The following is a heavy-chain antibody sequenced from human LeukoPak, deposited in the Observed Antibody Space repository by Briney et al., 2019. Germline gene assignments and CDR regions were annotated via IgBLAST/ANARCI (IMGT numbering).Heavy chain of an antibody. J-gene: IGHJ4*02. Sequence: GGSLRLSCAASGFTFSSYAMHWVRQAPGKGLEWVAVISYDGSNKYYADSVKGRFTISRDNSKNTLYLQMNSLRAEDTAVYYCALAAAGTFDYWGQGTLVTVSS. CDR1: GFTFSSYA. V-gene: IGHV3-30-3*01. D-gene: IGHD6-13*01. CDR2: ISYDGSNK. CDR3: ALAAAGTFDY.